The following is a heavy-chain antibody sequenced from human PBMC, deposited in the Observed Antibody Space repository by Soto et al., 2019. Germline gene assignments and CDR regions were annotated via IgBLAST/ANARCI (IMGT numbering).Heavy chain of an antibody. D-gene: IGHD1-1*01. J-gene: IGHJ6*02. CDR3: ARDRDDHYYYYGMDV. V-gene: IGHV3-48*03. Sequence: LRLSCAASGFTFSSYEMNWVRQAPGKGPEWVSYISSSGSTIYYADSVKGRFTISRDNAKNSLYLQMNSLRAEDTAVYYCARDRDDHYYYYGMDVWGQGTTVTVSS. CDR1: GFTFSSYE. CDR2: ISSSGSTI.